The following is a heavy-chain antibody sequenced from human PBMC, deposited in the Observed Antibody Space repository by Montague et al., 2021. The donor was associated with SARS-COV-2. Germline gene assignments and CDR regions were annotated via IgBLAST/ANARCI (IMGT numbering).Heavy chain of an antibody. CDR3: VRDGGNWYYFDY. CDR1: GVSITSYY. J-gene: IGHJ4*02. Sequence: SETLSLTCSISGVSITSYYWSWVRQPAGKGLEWIGHIYASGSTNYSPSLKSRVRLSIDNPKNQFSLKLESLTAADMAVYYCVRDGGNWYYFDYWGQGALVTVSS. V-gene: IGHV4-4*07. D-gene: IGHD3-16*01. CDR2: IYASGST.